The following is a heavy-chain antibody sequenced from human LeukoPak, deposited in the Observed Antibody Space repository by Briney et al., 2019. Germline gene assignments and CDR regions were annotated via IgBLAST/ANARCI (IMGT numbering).Heavy chain of an antibody. Sequence: GGSLRLSCAASGFTFSRDSMNWVRQAPGKGLEWVSSISSSSSYIYYGDSVKGRFTISRDNAKNSLYLQMNSLRAEDTAVYYCAKGQRFYGEYYFDYWGQGTLVTVSS. CDR2: ISSSSSYI. V-gene: IGHV3-21*04. J-gene: IGHJ4*02. CDR3: AKGQRFYGEYYFDY. CDR1: GFTFSRDS. D-gene: IGHD4-17*01.